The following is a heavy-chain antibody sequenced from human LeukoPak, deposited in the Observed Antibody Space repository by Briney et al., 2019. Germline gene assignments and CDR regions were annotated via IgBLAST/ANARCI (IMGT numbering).Heavy chain of an antibody. D-gene: IGHD3-22*01. V-gene: IGHV4-30-2*01. J-gene: IGHJ4*02. CDR1: GGSISSGGYS. CDR2: IYHSGST. CDR3: ARVGYYERPLDY. Sequence: PSETLSLTCAVSGGSISSGGYSWSWIRQPPGKGLEWIGYIYHSGSTNYNPSLKSRVTISVDKSKNQFSLKLSSVTAADTAVYYCARVGYYERPLDYWGQGTLVTVSS.